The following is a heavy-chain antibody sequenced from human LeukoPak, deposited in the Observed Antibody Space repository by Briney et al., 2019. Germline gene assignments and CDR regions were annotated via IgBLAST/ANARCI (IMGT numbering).Heavy chain of an antibody. CDR2: IYPTGST. CDR3: ARAYSSSWYWNWFDP. D-gene: IGHD6-13*01. V-gene: IGHV4-38-2*02. Sequence: SETLSLTCTVSGYSISSGYYWGWIRQPPGKGLEWIGNIYPTGSTYYNPSLESRVTISVDTSKNQFSLKVSSVSAADTAVYYCARAYSSSWYWNWFDPWGQGALVTVSS. J-gene: IGHJ5*02. CDR1: GYSISSGYY.